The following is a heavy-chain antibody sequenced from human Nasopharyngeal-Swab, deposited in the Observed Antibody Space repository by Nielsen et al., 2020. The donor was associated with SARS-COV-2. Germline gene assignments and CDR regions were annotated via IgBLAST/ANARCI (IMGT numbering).Heavy chain of an antibody. J-gene: IGHJ6*02. Sequence: GESLKISCAASGFTFSNFAMSWVRQAPGNGLEWASVISGDSDSTYYTDSVRGRFTISRDNSKNTLNLQMNNLRAEDTAIYYCAKDRDSGDDSEEYYHYYGMDVWGQGAPVTVSS. V-gene: IGHV3-23*01. D-gene: IGHD5-12*01. CDR3: AKDRDSGDDSEEYYHYYGMDV. CDR2: ISGDSDST. CDR1: GFTFSNFA.